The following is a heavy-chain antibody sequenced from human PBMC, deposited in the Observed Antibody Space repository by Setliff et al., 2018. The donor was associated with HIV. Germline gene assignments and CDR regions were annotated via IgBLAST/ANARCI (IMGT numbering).Heavy chain of an antibody. CDR2: VYYSGST. D-gene: IGHD1-26*01. J-gene: IGHJ4*01. CDR1: RSYISGSYY. V-gene: IGHV4-61*03. Sequence: SETLSLTCAVSRSYISGSYYWAWIRQPPGKGLEWIGYVYYSGSTNYNPSLKSRVTLSFDTSKNNFSLNLNSVTATDTAVYYCARGLKGGGYHFDYWGQGMLVTVSS. CDR3: ARGLKGGGYHFDY.